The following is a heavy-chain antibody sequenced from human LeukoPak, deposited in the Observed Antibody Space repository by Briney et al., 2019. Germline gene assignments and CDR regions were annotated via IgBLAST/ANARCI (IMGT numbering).Heavy chain of an antibody. V-gene: IGHV3-20*04. CDR1: GFTFDDYG. J-gene: IGHJ4*02. Sequence: GSLRLSCAASGFTFDDYGMSWVRQAPGKGLEWVSGINWNGGSTGYADSVKGRFTISRDNAKNSQYLQMNSLRAEDTAVYYCARGRGLPGPLDYWGQGTLVTVSS. D-gene: IGHD3-10*01. CDR3: ARGRGLPGPLDY. CDR2: INWNGGST.